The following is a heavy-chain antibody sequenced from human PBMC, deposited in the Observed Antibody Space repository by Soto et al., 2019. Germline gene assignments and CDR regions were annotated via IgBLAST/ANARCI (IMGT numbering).Heavy chain of an antibody. CDR3: VRGITVKVANQRDATDKYSFDS. CDR2: INHTGNT. D-gene: IGHD3-22*01. Sequence: PSETLSLTCAVYGGSFSGHSWTWIRQPPGKGLEWIGEINHTGNTNQNPSLKSRISISVDTSKNQFSLKLRSVTAADTAVYYCVRGITVKVANQRDATDKYSFDSWGQGTQVTVSS. CDR1: GGSFSGHS. J-gene: IGHJ4*02. V-gene: IGHV4-34*01.